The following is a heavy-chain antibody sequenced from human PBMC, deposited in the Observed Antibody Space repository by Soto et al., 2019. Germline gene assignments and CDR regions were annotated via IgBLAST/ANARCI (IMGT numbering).Heavy chain of an antibody. D-gene: IGHD3-3*01. Sequence: GASVKVSCKASGYTFTSYDINWVRQATGQGLEWMGWMNPNSGNTGYAQKFQGRVTMTRNTSISTAYMELSSLRSEDTAVYYCARGIPSYDFWFLPVDAVGLWGQGTIVTVSS. CDR3: ARGIPSYDFWFLPVDAVGL. V-gene: IGHV1-8*01. CDR2: MNPNSGNT. CDR1: GYTFTSYD. J-gene: IGHJ3*01.